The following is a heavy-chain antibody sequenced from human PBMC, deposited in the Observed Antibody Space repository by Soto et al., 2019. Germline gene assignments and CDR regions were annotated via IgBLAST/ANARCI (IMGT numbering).Heavy chain of an antibody. CDR1: GFTFSSYA. Sequence: PGGSLRLSCAASGFTFSSYAMSWVRQAPGKGLEWVSAISGSGGSTHYADSVKGRFTISRDNSKNTLFLQMNSLRAEDTAVYYCAKGEYSTGWRWGQGTLVTVSS. CDR3: AKGEYSTGWR. D-gene: IGHD6-19*01. CDR2: ISGSGGST. V-gene: IGHV3-23*01. J-gene: IGHJ4*02.